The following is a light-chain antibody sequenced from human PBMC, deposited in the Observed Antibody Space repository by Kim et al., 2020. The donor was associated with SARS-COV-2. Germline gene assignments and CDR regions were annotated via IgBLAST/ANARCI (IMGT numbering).Light chain of an antibody. CDR3: QSYDSSNGYVV. V-gene: IGLV6-57*03. CDR1: NGSIASNY. Sequence: NFMLTQPHSVSESPGKTVTISCTRSNGSIASNYVQWYQQRPGSAPTTVIYEDNQRPSGVPDRFSGSIDSSSNSASLTISGLKTEDEADYYCQSYDSSNGYVVFGGETQLTVL. CDR2: EDN. J-gene: IGLJ2*01.